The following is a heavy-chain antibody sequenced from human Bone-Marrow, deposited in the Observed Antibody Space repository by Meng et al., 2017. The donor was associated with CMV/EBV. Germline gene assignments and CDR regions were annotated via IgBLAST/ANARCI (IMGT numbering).Heavy chain of an antibody. Sequence: ASVKVSCKASGYTFTSYYMHWVRQAPGQGLEWMGIINPSGGSTSYAQKFQGRVTMTRGTSTSTVYMELSSLRSEDTAVYYCARALGATEGWFDPWGQGTLVTVSS. CDR3: ARALGATEGWFDP. CDR2: INPSGGST. D-gene: IGHD1-26*01. CDR1: GYTFTSYY. V-gene: IGHV1-46*01. J-gene: IGHJ5*02.